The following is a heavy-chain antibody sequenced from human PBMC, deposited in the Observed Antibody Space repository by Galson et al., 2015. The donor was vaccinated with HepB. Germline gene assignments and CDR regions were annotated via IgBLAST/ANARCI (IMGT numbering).Heavy chain of an antibody. V-gene: IGHV3-53*01. CDR3: ARESNWAYYS. D-gene: IGHD3-10*01. Sequence: SLRLSCAVSGFRVGESFLSWVRQVPGGGLEYVSDIYPSGATYYRDSVRGRFTMSSDAFQNSLYLQMNNLRVEDTAIYFCARESNWAYYSWGTGTLVTVSS. CDR1: GFRVGESF. CDR2: IYPSGAT. J-gene: IGHJ4*02.